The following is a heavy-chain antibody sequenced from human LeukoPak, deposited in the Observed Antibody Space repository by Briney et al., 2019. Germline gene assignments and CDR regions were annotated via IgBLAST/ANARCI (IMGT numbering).Heavy chain of an antibody. CDR3: TRASSGVVVIAY. V-gene: IGHV4-34*01. Sequence: PSETLSLTCAVYGGSFSGYYWSWVRHTPGKGLEWIGEINHSGNTNYNPSLKSRATISIETSKNKISLILNCVTGAHTAVYYCTRASSGVVVIAYWGQGTLVTVSS. D-gene: IGHD3-22*01. J-gene: IGHJ4*02. CDR1: GGSFSGYY. CDR2: INHSGNT.